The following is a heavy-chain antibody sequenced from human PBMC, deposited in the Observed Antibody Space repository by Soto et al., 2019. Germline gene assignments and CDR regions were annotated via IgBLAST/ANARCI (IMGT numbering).Heavy chain of an antibody. CDR1: GYSFTSYW. Sequence: GESLKISCKGSGYSFTSYWISWVRQMPGKGLEWMGRIDPSNSYTNYSPSFQGHVTISADKSISTAYLQWSSLKASDTAMYYCATDCSSTSCYDGEDSHYWGQGTLVTVSS. CDR2: IDPSNSYT. CDR3: ATDCSSTSCYDGEDSHY. V-gene: IGHV5-10-1*01. D-gene: IGHD2-2*01. J-gene: IGHJ4*02.